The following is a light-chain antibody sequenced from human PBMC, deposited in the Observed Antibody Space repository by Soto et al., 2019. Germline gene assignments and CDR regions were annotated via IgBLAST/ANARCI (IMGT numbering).Light chain of an antibody. CDR1: SGHSSYA. V-gene: IGLV4-69*01. CDR2: LSSDGSH. CDR3: QTWDSGARVV. Sequence: QPVLTQSPSASASLGASVKLTCTLSSGHSSYAIAWHQQQPEKGPRYLMKLSSDGSHSKGDGIPDRFSGSSAGAERYLTISSLQSEDEADYYCQTWDSGARVVFGGGTQLPVL. J-gene: IGLJ2*01.